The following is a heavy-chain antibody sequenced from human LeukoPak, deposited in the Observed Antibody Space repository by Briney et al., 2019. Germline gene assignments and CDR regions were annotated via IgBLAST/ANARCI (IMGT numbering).Heavy chain of an antibody. Sequence: PGGSLRLSCRGSGFTFSTHAMTWIRQAPGKGPEWASSISGNGRSTYYSDSVRGRFTISRDNSRNTLYLEMSSLRADDTAVYYCAKDWMSTIINYFDYWGQGTLVTVSS. V-gene: IGHV3-23*01. D-gene: IGHD5-12*01. CDR3: AKDWMSTIINYFDY. CDR2: ISGNGRST. CDR1: GFTFSTHA. J-gene: IGHJ4*02.